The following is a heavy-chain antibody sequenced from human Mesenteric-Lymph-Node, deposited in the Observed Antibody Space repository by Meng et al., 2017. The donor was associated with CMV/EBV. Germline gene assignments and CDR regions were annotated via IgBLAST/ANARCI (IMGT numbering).Heavy chain of an antibody. Sequence: GESLKISCAASGFTVSSTNMNWVRQAPGKGLEWVSSISSSSSYIYYADSVKGRFTISRDNAKNSLYLQMNSLRAEDTAVYYCARGDSGYDSGAFDIWGQGTMVTVSS. CDR2: ISSSSSYI. CDR1: GFTVSSTN. V-gene: IGHV3-21*01. CDR3: ARGDSGYDSGAFDI. D-gene: IGHD5-12*01. J-gene: IGHJ3*02.